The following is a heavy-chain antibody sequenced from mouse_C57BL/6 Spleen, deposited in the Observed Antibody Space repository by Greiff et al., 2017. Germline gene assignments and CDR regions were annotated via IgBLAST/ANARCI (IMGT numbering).Heavy chain of an antibody. J-gene: IGHJ3*01. V-gene: IGHV1-69*01. Sequence: QVQLQQPGAELVMPGASVKLSCKASGYTFTSYWMHWVKQRPGQGLEWIGEFDPSDSYTNYNQKFKGKSTLTVDKSSSTAYMQLSSLTSEDSAVYYCARGESFAYWGQGTLVTVSA. CDR2: FDPSDSYT. CDR1: GYTFTSYW. CDR3: ARGESFAY.